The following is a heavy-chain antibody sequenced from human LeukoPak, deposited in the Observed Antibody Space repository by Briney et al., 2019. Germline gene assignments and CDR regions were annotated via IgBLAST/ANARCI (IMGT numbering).Heavy chain of an antibody. J-gene: IGHJ6*02. V-gene: IGHV3-30*18. CDR1: GFTFSSYD. Sequence: PGGSLRLPCAASGFTFSSYDMHWVRQAPGKGLVWVAVISHDGSKKHCADSVKGRFTISRDNSKNTLYLQMNSLRAEDTAVYYCAKDGLERSSSWFDYGLDVWGQGTTVTVSS. D-gene: IGHD6-13*01. CDR3: AKDGLERSSSWFDYGLDV. CDR2: ISHDGSKK.